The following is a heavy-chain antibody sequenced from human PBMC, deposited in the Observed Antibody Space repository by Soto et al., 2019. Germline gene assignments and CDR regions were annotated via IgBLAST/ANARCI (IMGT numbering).Heavy chain of an antibody. CDR2: IYYSGST. J-gene: IGHJ6*02. CDR3: ARGDSYYYYGMDV. Sequence: QVQLQESGPGLVKPSQTLSLTCTVSGGSISSGAYYWSWIRQHPGKGLEWVGYIYYSGSTYYNPSLKSRVTISVDTSKNQFYLNVRSVTAADTAVYFCARGDSYYYYGMDVWGQGTTVTVSS. V-gene: IGHV4-31*03. CDR1: GGSISSGAYY.